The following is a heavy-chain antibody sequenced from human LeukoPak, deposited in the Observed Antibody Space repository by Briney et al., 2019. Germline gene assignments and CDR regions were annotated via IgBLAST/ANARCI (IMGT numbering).Heavy chain of an antibody. V-gene: IGHV4-39*07. CDR2: IYYRGST. Sequence: SETLSLTCTVSGGSISSGNYYWGWIRQPPGKGLEWIGSIYYRGSTYYNPSLKSRVTISVDTSKNQFSLKLSSVTAADTAVYYCARTIALRECCPPSFWFDPWGQGTLVTVSS. D-gene: IGHD3-10*01. CDR3: ARTIALRECCPPSFWFDP. CDR1: GGSISSGNYY. J-gene: IGHJ5*02.